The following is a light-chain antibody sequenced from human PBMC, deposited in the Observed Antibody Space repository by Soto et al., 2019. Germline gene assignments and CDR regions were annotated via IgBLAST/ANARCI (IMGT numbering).Light chain of an antibody. CDR3: QQYHNLPHT. V-gene: IGKV3-15*01. J-gene: IGKJ5*01. CDR2: GAS. CDR1: QSVSSN. Sequence: EIVMTQSPATLSVSPGERATLSCRASQSVSSNLAWYHQKPGQVPRLLIYGASTRATGIPARFSRSGSRTVFTLTVRRLQSEDFAIYYCQQYHNLPHTFGQGTRLEIK.